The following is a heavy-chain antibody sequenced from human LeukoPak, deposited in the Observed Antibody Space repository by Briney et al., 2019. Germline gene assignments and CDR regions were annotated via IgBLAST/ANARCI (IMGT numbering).Heavy chain of an antibody. Sequence: ASVKVSCKASGYTFAGYYMHWVRQAPGQGLEWMGWINPNSGGTNYAQKFQGRVTMTRDTSISTAYMELSRLRSDDTAVYYCARVGRQRYCSSTSCYTYDAFDIWGQGTMVTVSS. D-gene: IGHD2-2*02. CDR2: INPNSGGT. CDR3: ARVGRQRYCSSTSCYTYDAFDI. J-gene: IGHJ3*02. CDR1: GYTFAGYY. V-gene: IGHV1-2*02.